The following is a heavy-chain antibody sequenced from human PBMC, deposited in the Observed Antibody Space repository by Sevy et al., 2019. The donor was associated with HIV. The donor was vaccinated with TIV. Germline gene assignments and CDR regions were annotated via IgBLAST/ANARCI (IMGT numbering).Heavy chain of an antibody. CDR2: ISYEGTGT. CDR1: GFAFSSHA. D-gene: IGHD6-13*01. CDR3: ARDGGYSIKWYPLY. J-gene: IGHJ4*01. V-gene: IGHV3-30-3*01. Sequence: GGSLRLSCAASGFAFSSHAMHWVRQAPGKGLEWVAVISYEGTGTFYAASVEGRFTISRDNSKNMLSLQINSLRPEDTAVYYRARDGGYSIKWYPLYWGHGTLVTVSS.